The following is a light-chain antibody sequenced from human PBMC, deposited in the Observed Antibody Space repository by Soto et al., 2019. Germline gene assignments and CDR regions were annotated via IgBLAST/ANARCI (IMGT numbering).Light chain of an antibody. Sequence: EVVLTQFPYTLSLSAGERATLSCRASQTVTSSNLAWYQQKPGQAPRLLIHGASTRATGIPDRFTGGGSGTDFTLTVTRLEPEDSAVYYCQQYESSPLTFGGGTKVDI. CDR1: QTVTSSN. J-gene: IGKJ4*01. CDR2: GAS. V-gene: IGKV3-20*01. CDR3: QQYESSPLT.